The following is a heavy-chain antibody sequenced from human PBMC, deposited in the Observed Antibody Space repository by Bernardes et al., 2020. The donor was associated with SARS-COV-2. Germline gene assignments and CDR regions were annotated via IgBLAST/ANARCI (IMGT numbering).Heavy chain of an antibody. D-gene: IGHD3-16*01. J-gene: IGHJ4*02. Sequence: GGSLRLSCAASGFPFSNYWMHWVRQAPGTGLVWVSRINSDGRSPSYADSVKGRFTISRDNAKNTLYLQMNSLRAEDTSVYYCTRDLFRGGEFDYWGQGTLVTVSA. CDR3: TRDLFRGGEFDY. V-gene: IGHV3-74*01. CDR1: GFPFSNYW. CDR2: INSDGRSP.